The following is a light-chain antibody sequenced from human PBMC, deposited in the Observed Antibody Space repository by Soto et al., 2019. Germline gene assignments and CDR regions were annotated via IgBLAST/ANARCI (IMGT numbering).Light chain of an antibody. J-gene: IGLJ2*01. CDR1: SGHSSYI. V-gene: IGLV4-60*02. Sequence: QLVLTQSSSASASLGASVKLTCTLSSGHSSYIIEWHQQQPGKAPRYMMKLEGSGTYNKGSGIPDRLSGSSSGANRYLTNSALQFEDEAEYYCATWGSNTRVFGEGTKLTVL. CDR2: LEGSGTY. CDR3: ATWGSNTRV.